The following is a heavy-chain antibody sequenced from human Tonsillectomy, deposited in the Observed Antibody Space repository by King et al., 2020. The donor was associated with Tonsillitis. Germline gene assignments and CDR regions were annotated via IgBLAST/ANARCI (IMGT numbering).Heavy chain of an antibody. D-gene: IGHD3-16*01. CDR2: SIYTGNT. CDR1: GYTFTTYG. V-gene: IGHV1-18*04. Sequence: QLVQSGAEVKKPGASVKVSCKASGYTFTTYGFSWVRQPPGQGLEGRGWSIYTGNTNYSQNPQGRVTMTTDTTTSTAYMELRSLRSDATSMYYCAKDLGDFDAFDIWGQGTMVTVSS. CDR3: AKDLGDFDAFDI. J-gene: IGHJ3*02.